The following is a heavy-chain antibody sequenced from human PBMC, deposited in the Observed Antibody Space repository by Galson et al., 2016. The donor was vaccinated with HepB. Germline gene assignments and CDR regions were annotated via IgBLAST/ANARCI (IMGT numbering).Heavy chain of an antibody. V-gene: IGHV7-4-1*02. CDR1: GYTLTNYA. D-gene: IGHD3-10*01. CDR3: ARNLYYYASGRKRYFDL. J-gene: IGHJ2*01. CDR2: VNTRTGNP. Sequence: SVKVSCKASGYTLTNYAINWVRQAPGQGLEWMGWVNTRTGNPTYAQDFTGRFVFSLDTSVSTAYLQISSLKAEDTAVYYCARNLYYYASGRKRYFDLWGRGTLVTVSS.